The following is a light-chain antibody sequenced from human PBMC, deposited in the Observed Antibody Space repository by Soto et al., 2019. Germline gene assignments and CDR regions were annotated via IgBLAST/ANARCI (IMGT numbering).Light chain of an antibody. CDR2: GTS. J-gene: IGKJ2*01. V-gene: IGKV3-20*01. CDR1: QSVSGSY. CDR3: QQYASSPYT. Sequence: EIVLTQSPGTLSLSPGERATLSCRTSQSVSGSYFAWYQQKPGQAPRLLVYGTSTRATGIPDRFSGSGSGTDFTLTISRLEPEDFAVYYCQQYASSPYTFGQGTSLDI.